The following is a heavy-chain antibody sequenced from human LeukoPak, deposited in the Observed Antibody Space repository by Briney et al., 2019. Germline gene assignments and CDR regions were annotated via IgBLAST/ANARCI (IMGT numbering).Heavy chain of an antibody. CDR3: ARGGYCSSGNCFVLAAEFDY. CDR1: GYTFTDFY. CDR2: INPNSGGT. V-gene: IGHV1-2*02. Sequence: GASVKVSCKASGYTFTDFYVHLVRQAPGRGLEWLGWINPNSGGTNYAQKFQGRVTMTRDTSISTAYMELKWLGSDDTAVYYCARGGYCSSGNCFVLAAEFDYWGQGTLVTVSS. D-gene: IGHD2-15*01. J-gene: IGHJ4*02.